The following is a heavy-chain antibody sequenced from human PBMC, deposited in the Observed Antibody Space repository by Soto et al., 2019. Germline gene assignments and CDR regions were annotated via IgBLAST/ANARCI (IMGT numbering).Heavy chain of an antibody. D-gene: IGHD1-20*01. CDR3: ARVHITGPVHS. CDR1: GGSVSSGSYY. V-gene: IGHV4-61*01. Sequence: QVQLQESGPGLVKASETLSLTCTVSGGSVSSGSYYWSWIRQPPGKGLEWIGNIFHSGTTNYNASLRSRVSMSVDTPTNQRSLKLMSVTAADTAVYYCARVHITGPVHSWGQGNLVTVSS. CDR2: IFHSGTT. J-gene: IGHJ4*02.